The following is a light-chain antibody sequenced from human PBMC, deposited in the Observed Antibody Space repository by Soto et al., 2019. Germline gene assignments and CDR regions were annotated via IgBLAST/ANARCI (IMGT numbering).Light chain of an antibody. V-gene: IGKV3D-15*01. J-gene: IGKJ4*01. Sequence: EIVMTQSPATLSVSPGERVTLPCRASQSIGRSLAWYQQQPGQAPRLLIYGASTRATGTPVRFSGFGSGTEFTLTINSLQSEDFVVYYCHQYNEWPLTFGGG. CDR1: QSIGRS. CDR3: HQYNEWPLT. CDR2: GAS.